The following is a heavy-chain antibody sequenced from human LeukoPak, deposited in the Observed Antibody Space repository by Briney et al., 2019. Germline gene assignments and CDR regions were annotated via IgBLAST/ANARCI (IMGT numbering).Heavy chain of an antibody. CDR3: ASGGYCSSTSCYPNWFDP. CDR1: GFTFSSYA. V-gene: IGHV3-30-3*01. Sequence: GGSLRLSCAASGFTFSSYAMHWVRQAPGKGLEWVAVISYDGSNKYYADSVKGRFTISRDNSKNTLYLQMNSLRAEDTAVYYCASGGYCSSTSCYPNWFDPWGQGTLVTVSS. D-gene: IGHD2-2*01. J-gene: IGHJ5*02. CDR2: ISYDGSNK.